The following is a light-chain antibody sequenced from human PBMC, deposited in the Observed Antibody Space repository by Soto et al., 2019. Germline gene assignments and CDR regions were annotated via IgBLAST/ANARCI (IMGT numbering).Light chain of an antibody. CDR2: EVS. J-gene: IGLJ1*01. V-gene: IGLV2-8*01. Sequence: QSALTQPPSASGSPGQSVTISCTGTSSDVGRYNYISWYQQRPGKAPKLIIYEVSKRPSGVPDRLSGFKYGNTASLTVSGLQAEDVADYYCSSYAGNSRYVFGTGTKVTVL. CDR1: SSDVGRYNY. CDR3: SSYAGNSRYV.